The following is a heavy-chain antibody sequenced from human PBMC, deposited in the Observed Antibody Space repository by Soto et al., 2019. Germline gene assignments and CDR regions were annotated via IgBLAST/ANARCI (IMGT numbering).Heavy chain of an antibody. J-gene: IGHJ4*02. Sequence: QVHLVQSGAEVRKPGASVKVSCKASGYTFSSYAMHWVRQAPGQRLECMGWINAGYGNTKSSQKFQDGVTISRDTSASTAYMELTSLRSEDTAVYYCARDTGDGTFDFWGQGTLVTVSS. V-gene: IGHV1-3*01. D-gene: IGHD7-27*01. CDR1: GYTFSSYA. CDR2: INAGYGNT. CDR3: ARDTGDGTFDF.